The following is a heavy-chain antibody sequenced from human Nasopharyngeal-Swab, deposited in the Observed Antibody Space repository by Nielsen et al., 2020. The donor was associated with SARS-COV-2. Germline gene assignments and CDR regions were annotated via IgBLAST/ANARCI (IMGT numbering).Heavy chain of an antibody. V-gene: IGHV1-2*06. Sequence: ASVKVSCKASGYRFTGYYMHWVRQAPGQGLEWMGRINPNSGGTNYAQKFQGRVTMTRDTSISTAYMELSRLRSDDTAVYYCARGYYYDSLDAFDIWGQGTMVTVSS. J-gene: IGHJ3*02. CDR1: GYRFTGYY. CDR3: ARGYYYDSLDAFDI. D-gene: IGHD3-22*01. CDR2: INPNSGGT.